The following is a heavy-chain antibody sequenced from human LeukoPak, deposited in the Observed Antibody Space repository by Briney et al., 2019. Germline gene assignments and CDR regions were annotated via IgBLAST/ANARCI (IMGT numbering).Heavy chain of an antibody. CDR2: LSHIGSS. CDR1: GGSLSSVDYY. Sequence: SQTLSLTCTVSGGSLSSVDYYWGWIRQSPGKGLEWIGYLSHIGSSYCNPSLKSRMTMSVDTSKNQVSLKLRSVTAAGTAMYFCARGREENYDFWSGYYKGVHFDFWGQGTLVTVSS. J-gene: IGHJ4*02. D-gene: IGHD3-3*01. V-gene: IGHV4-30-4*08. CDR3: ARGREENYDFWSGYYKGVHFDF.